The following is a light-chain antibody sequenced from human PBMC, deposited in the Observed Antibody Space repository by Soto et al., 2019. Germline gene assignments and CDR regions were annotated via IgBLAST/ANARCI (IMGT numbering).Light chain of an antibody. CDR1: SSDVGNYIF. J-gene: IGLJ1*01. CDR2: DIN. Sequence: QSALTQPACVSGSPGQSITISCTGTSSDVGNYIFVSWYRQHPGKAPKLMIYDINNRPSGVSNRFSGSKSGNTASLTISGLQAEGEADYYCVSYTTSASYVFGTGTKLTVL. CDR3: VSYTTSASYV. V-gene: IGLV2-14*01.